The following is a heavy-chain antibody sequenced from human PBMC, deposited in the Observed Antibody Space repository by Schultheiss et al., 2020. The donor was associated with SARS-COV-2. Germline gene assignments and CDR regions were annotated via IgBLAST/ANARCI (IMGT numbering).Heavy chain of an antibody. CDR2: IYYSGST. CDR3: ARGGMATGGD. J-gene: IGHJ4*02. D-gene: IGHD5-24*01. CDR1: GGSISSYY. Sequence: SETLSLTCTVSGGSISSYYWSWIRQPPVKGLEWIGYIYYSGSTNYNPSLKSRVTMSVDTSKNQFSLKLSSVTAADTAVYYCARGGMATGGDWGQGTLVTVSS. V-gene: IGHV4-59*12.